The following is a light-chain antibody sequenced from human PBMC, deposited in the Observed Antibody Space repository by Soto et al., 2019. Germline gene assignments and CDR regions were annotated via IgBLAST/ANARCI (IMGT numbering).Light chain of an antibody. CDR3: QQRSGWYT. CDR1: QSVSTY. CDR2: DAS. Sequence: DIVLTQSPATLSLSPGERATLACRASQSVSTYLAWYQQRPGQAPRLLIYDASNRATGIPARFSGSGSGTDCTLTISSLEPEDFAIYYCQQRSGWYTFGQGTKLEIK. V-gene: IGKV3-11*01. J-gene: IGKJ2*01.